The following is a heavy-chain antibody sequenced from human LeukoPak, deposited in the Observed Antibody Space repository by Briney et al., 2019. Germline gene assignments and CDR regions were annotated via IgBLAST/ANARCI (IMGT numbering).Heavy chain of an antibody. J-gene: IGHJ4*02. CDR3: ARHRDFDSTGYYYPLFDY. CDR1: GYTFTGYY. D-gene: IGHD3-22*01. Sequence: ASVKVSCKASGYTFTGYYLHWVRQAPGQGLEWMGWINANHGGTNYAQQFQGRVAMTRDTSISTAYMELSRLRSDDAAVYYCARHRDFDSTGYYYPLFDYWGQGTLVTVSS. CDR2: INANHGGT. V-gene: IGHV1-2*02.